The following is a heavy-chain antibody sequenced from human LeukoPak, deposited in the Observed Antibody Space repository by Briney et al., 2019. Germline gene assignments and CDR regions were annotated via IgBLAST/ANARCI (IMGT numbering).Heavy chain of an antibody. CDR1: GFTFSSYA. CDR2: ISGSGGST. Sequence: GGSLRLSCAASGFTFSSYAMSWVRQAPGKGLEWVSAISGSGGSTYYADSVKGRFTISRDNSKNTLYLQMNSLRVEDLGVYYCARGRRWLQPLDYWGQGTLVTVSS. CDR3: ARGRRWLQPLDY. J-gene: IGHJ4*02. D-gene: IGHD5-24*01. V-gene: IGHV3-23*01.